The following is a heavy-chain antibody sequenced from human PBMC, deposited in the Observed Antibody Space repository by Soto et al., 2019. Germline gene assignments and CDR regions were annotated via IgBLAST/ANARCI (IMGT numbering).Heavy chain of an antibody. D-gene: IGHD2-21*01. CDR2: ISSSSSTI. CDR3: AREGALLNWFDP. CDR1: GFTFSSYS. J-gene: IGHJ5*02. V-gene: IGHV3-48*01. Sequence: EVQLVESGGGLVQPGGSLRLSCAASGFTFSSYSMNWVRQAPGKGLEWVSYISSSSSTIYYADSVKGRFTISRDNAKNSLYLHMNSLRAEETDVYYWAREGALLNWFDPWGQGTLVTVSS.